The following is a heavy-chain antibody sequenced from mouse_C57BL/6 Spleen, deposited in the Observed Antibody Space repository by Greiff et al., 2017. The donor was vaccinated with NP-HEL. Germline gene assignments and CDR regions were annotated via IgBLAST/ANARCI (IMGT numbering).Heavy chain of an antibody. CDR3: ARYRVIYYDYDEWYFDV. CDR1: GYTFTDYN. J-gene: IGHJ1*03. V-gene: IGHV1-22*01. CDR2: INPNNGGT. D-gene: IGHD2-4*01. Sequence: VQLQQSGPELVKPGASVKMSCKASGYTFTDYNMHWVKQSHGKSLEWIGYINPNNGGTSYNQKFKGKATLTVNKSSSTAYMELRSLTSEDSAVYYCARYRVIYYDYDEWYFDVWGTGTTVTVSS.